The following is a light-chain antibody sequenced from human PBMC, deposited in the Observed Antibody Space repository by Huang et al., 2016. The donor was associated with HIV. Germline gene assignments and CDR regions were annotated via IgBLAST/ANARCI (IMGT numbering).Light chain of an antibody. CDR2: AAY. V-gene: IGKV1-9*01. CDR3: LQLNTYPGT. Sequence: IQLTQSPSSLSASVGNRVTIPCRASQDIISYLAWYQQKPGKAPKLLSYAAYTLESGGPSRFSGSGSGTDFTLTINNLQPEDFATYYCLQLNTYPGTFGPGTNVDV. J-gene: IGKJ3*01. CDR1: QDIISY.